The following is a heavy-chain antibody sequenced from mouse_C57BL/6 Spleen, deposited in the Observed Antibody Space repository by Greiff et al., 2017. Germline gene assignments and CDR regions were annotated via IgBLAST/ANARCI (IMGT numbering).Heavy chain of an antibody. D-gene: IGHD1-1*01. CDR2: IDPSDSYT. Sequence: VQLQQPGAELVRPGTSVKLSCKASGYTFTSYWMHWVKQRPGQGLEWIGVIDPSDSYTNYNQKFKGKATLTVDTSSSTAYMQLSSLTSEDSAVYYCARWIFTTVVATGYDAMDYWGQGTSVTVSS. CDR1: GYTFTSYW. V-gene: IGHV1-59*01. CDR3: ARWIFTTVVATGYDAMDY. J-gene: IGHJ4*01.